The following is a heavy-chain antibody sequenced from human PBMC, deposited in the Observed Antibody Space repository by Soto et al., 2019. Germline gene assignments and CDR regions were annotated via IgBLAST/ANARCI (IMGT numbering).Heavy chain of an antibody. D-gene: IGHD3-16*01. CDR3: ARDTGFYGGYNGFDP. J-gene: IGHJ5*02. V-gene: IGHV4-31*03. Sequence: QVQLQESGPGLLKPSQTLSLTCTVSGGSISGAAYYWSWIRHLPGKGLEWIGYIYSTGTTYYRPSLESRGTLYLDTSKNQFSLKLTSVTAADTAVYYCARDTGFYGGYNGFDPWGQGTLVTVSS. CDR1: GGSISGAAYY. CDR2: IYSTGTT.